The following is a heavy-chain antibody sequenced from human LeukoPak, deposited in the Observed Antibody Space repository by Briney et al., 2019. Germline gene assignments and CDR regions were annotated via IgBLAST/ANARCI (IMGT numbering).Heavy chain of an antibody. D-gene: IGHD3-22*01. J-gene: IGHJ3*02. CDR3: AHTDDRSGWSNSSAFDI. CDR2: FNGDDDK. Sequence: GPALVNPTQTLTLTCTFSGFSLSTSGLAVGWIRQPPENALEWIALFNGDDDKRYTPSLKSSQTITQDTYKHQMVLTLTNIEPAHTAIYYCAHTDDRSGWSNSSAFDICSQGRMLS. V-gene: IGHV2-5*02. CDR1: GFSLSTSGLA.